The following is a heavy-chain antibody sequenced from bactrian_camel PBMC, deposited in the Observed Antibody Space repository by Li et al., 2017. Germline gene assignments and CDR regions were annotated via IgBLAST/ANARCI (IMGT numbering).Heavy chain of an antibody. Sequence: VQLVESGGGLVQPGGSLRLSCAASGFTFSTYYMSWVRQAPGRGLEWVASIYNGLSGTRYADSVKGRFTISRDNAKNTLYVQLNSLKTEDTAMYYCAKTDETDFSFIDWGQGTQVTVS. J-gene: IGHJ4*01. CDR3: AKTDETDFSFID. CDR2: IYNGLSGT. D-gene: IGHD1*01. CDR1: GFTFSTYY. V-gene: IGHV3-2*01.